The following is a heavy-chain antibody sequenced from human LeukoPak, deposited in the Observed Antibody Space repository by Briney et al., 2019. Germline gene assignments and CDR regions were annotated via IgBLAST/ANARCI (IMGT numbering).Heavy chain of an antibody. D-gene: IGHD3-10*01. CDR2: IWYDGSNK. CDR1: GFTFSSYG. Sequence: GGSLRLSCAASGFTFSSYGMHWVRQAPGKGLEWVAVIWYDGSNKYYADSVKGRFTISRDNSKNTLYLQMNSLRAEDTAVYYCASGFDSRFFDKWGQGTLVTVSS. V-gene: IGHV3-33*01. J-gene: IGHJ4*02. CDR3: ASGFDSRFFDK.